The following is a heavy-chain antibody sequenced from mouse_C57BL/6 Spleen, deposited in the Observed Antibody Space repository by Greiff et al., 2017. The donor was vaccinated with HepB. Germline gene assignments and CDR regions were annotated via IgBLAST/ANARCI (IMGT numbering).Heavy chain of an antibody. CDR1: GYAFSSYW. J-gene: IGHJ3*01. V-gene: IGHV1-80*01. Sequence: QVQLKESGAELVKPGASVKISCKASGYAFSSYWMNWVKQRPGKGLEWIGQIYPGDGDTNYNGKFKGKATLAADKSSSTAYMQLSSLTSEDSAVYFCARWGYDRGAFAYWGQGTLVTVSA. CDR2: IYPGDGDT. CDR3: ARWGYDRGAFAY. D-gene: IGHD3-1*01.